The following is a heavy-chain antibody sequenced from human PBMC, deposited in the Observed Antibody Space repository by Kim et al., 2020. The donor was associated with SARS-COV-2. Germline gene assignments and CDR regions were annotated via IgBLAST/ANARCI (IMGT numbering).Heavy chain of an antibody. CDR3: ARGGYSSSWYGNKNAFDI. J-gene: IGHJ3*02. CDR1: GGSFSGYY. V-gene: IGHV4-34*01. Sequence: SETLSLTCAVYGGSFSGYYWSWIHQPPGKGLEWIGEINHSGSTNYNPSLKSRVTISVDTSKNQFSLKLSSVTAADTAEYYCARGGYSSSWYGNKNAFDIWGQGTMVTVSS. D-gene: IGHD6-13*01. CDR2: INHSGST.